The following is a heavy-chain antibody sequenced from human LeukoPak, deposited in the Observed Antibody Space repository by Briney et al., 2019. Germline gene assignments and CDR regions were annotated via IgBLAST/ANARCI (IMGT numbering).Heavy chain of an antibody. V-gene: IGHV1-18*01. CDR2: ISAYNGNT. D-gene: IGHD1-1*01. J-gene: IGHJ5*02. CDR3: ARRNWNDGGGNWFDP. CDR1: GYTFTGYG. Sequence: ASVKVSCKASGYTFTGYGISWVRQAPGQGLEWMGWISAYNGNTNYAQKLQGRVTMTTDTSTSTAYMELRSLRSDDTAVYYCARRNWNDGGGNWFDPWGQGTLVTVSS.